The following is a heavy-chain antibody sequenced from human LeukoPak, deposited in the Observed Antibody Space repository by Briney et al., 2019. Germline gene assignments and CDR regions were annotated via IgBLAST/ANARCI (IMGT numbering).Heavy chain of an antibody. D-gene: IGHD2-2*01. Sequence: PSETLSLTCAVYGGSFSGYYWSWIRQHPGKGLEWIGYIYYSGSTYYNPSLKSRVTISVDTSKNQFSLKLSSVTAADTAVYYCAGGGSTSFPTYFDYWGQGTLVTVSS. V-gene: IGHV4-31*11. CDR1: GGSFSGYY. CDR3: AGGGSTSFPTYFDY. J-gene: IGHJ4*02. CDR2: IYYSGST.